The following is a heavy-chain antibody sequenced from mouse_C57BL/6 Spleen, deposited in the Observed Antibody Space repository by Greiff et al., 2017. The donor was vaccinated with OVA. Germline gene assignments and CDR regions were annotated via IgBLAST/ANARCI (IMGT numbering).Heavy chain of an antibody. CDR1: GYTFTSYW. V-gene: IGHV1-53*01. CDR3: ARSDITTVVAGAMDY. CDR2: INPSNGGT. J-gene: IGHJ4*01. Sequence: QVQLQQPGTELVKPGASVKLSCKASGYTFTSYWMHWVKQRPGQGLEWIGNINPSNGGTNYNEKFKRKATLTVDKSSSTAYMQLSSLTSEDSAVYYCARSDITTVVAGAMDYWGQGTSVTVSS. D-gene: IGHD1-1*01.